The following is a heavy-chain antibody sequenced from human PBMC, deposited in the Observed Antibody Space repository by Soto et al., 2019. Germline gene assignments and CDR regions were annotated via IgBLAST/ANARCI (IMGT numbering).Heavy chain of an antibody. CDR1: GFTFSSYS. CDR2: ISSSSSTI. V-gene: IGHV3-48*01. D-gene: IGHD4-4*01. CDR3: ARVKLLYSNYGAVKYMDV. J-gene: IGHJ6*03. Sequence: PGGSLRLSCAASGFTFSSYSMNWVRQAPGKGLEWVSYISSSSSTIYYADSVKGRFTISRDNAKNSLYLQMNSLRAEDTAVYYCARVKLLYSNYGAVKYMDVWGKGTTVTVSS.